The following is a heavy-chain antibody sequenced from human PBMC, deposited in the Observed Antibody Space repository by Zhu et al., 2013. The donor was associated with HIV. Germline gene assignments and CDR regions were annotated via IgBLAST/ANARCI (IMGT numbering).Heavy chain of an antibody. D-gene: IGHD3-10*01. Sequence: QVQLVQSGAEVKKPGSSVKVSCKASGGTFSSYAISWVRQAPGQGLEWMGGIIPIFGTANYAQKFQGRVTITADESTSTAYMELSSLRSEDTAVYYCARGGTYYYGSGSYYRFDYWGQGTLVTVSS. CDR1: GGTFSSYA. CDR2: IIPIFGTA. V-gene: IGHV1-69*01. CDR3: ARGGTYYYGSGSYYRFDY. J-gene: IGHJ4*02.